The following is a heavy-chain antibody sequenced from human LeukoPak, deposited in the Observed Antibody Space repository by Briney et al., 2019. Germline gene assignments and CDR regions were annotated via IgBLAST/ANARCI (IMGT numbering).Heavy chain of an antibody. J-gene: IGHJ5*02. V-gene: IGHV3-23*01. CDR2: IGATDDST. CDR1: GFNFNNYG. Sequence: TGGSLRLSCAVSGFNFNNYGVSWVRQAPGKGPEWVSAIGATDDSTYYADSVKGRFTISRDNSRNTLNLQMHNLRTDDTAFYYCAAFITTKLDHWGQGVLVTVS. CDR3: AAFITTKLDH. D-gene: IGHD3-22*01.